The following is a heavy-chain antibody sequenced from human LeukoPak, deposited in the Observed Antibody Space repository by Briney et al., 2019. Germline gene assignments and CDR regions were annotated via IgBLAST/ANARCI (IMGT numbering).Heavy chain of an antibody. CDR2: ITTNGGST. J-gene: IGHJ5*02. V-gene: IGHV3-64*01. Sequence: GGSLRLSCAASGFTFSSYAMHWVRQAPGKGLEYVSAITTNGGSTFYANSVKGRFTISRDNSENTLYLQMGSLRPEDMAVYYCARDRFWSGYPQLGARNWFDPWGQGTLVTVSS. D-gene: IGHD3-3*01. CDR3: ARDRFWSGYPQLGARNWFDP. CDR1: GFTFSSYA.